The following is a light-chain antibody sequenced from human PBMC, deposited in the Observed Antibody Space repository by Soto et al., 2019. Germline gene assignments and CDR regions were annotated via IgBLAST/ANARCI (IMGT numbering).Light chain of an antibody. V-gene: IGKV3D-15*01. CDR3: QQYRT. Sequence: EIVMTQSTATLSVSPGERATLSCRASQSVSSNLAWYQQKPGQAPRLLIYGASTRATGIPDRFSGSGSGTDFTLTISRLEPEDFAVYYCQQYRTFGQGTKVDIK. CDR2: GAS. J-gene: IGKJ1*01. CDR1: QSVSSN.